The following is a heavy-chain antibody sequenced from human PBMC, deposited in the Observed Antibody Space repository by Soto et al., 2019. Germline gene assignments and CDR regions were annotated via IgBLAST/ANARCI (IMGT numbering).Heavy chain of an antibody. J-gene: IGHJ4*02. CDR1: GYTFTSYG. CDR3: ARGRYGDY. V-gene: IGHV1-18*01. CDR2: ISAHNGNT. Sequence: QVHLVPSGAEVKKPGASVKVSCKASGYTFTSYGITWVRQAPGQGLEWMGWISAHNGNTDYAQKLQGRVIVTRDTSTSTAYMELRSLRSDATAVYYCARGRYGDYWGQGALVTVSS. D-gene: IGHD1-1*01.